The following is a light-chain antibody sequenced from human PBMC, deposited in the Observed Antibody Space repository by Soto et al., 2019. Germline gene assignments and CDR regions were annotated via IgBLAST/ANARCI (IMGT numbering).Light chain of an antibody. CDR3: QQYNDWPLT. Sequence: EIVLTQSPATLSVSPGERATLSCRASQSVSSNYLAWYQQKPGQAPRVLIYGASSRATGIPDRFSGSGSGTEFTLTISGVQSEDFAVYYCQQYNDWPLTFGGGTKVEIK. V-gene: IGKV3D-15*01. CDR2: GAS. J-gene: IGKJ4*01. CDR1: QSVSSN.